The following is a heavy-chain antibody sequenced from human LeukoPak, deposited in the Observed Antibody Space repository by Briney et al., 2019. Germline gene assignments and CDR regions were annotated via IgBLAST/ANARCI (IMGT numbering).Heavy chain of an antibody. J-gene: IGHJ4*02. CDR1: GGSFSGYY. D-gene: IGHD3-3*01. V-gene: IGHV4-34*01. CDR2: INHSGGT. Sequence: PSETLSLTCAVYGGSFSGYYWSWIRQPPGKGLEWIGEINHSGGTNYNPSLKSRVTISVDTSKNQFSLRLSSVTAADTAVYYCATGPRITIFGVVIARGILDYWGQGTLVTVSS. CDR3: ATGPRITIFGVVIARGILDY.